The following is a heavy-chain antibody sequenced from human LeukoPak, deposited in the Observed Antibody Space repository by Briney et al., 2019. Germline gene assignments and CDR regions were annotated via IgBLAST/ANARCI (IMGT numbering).Heavy chain of an antibody. Sequence: GGSLRLSCVGSGFSFNNYAMSWVRQAPGKGLEWVSGISGSEDRTHYADSVKGRFTISRDHSKNTVFLQMNSLGVDDTAVYYCSKTYRADPWGQGTLVSVSS. CDR1: GFSFNNYA. CDR3: SKTYRADP. CDR2: ISGSEDRT. J-gene: IGHJ5*02. V-gene: IGHV3-23*01. D-gene: IGHD3-16*02.